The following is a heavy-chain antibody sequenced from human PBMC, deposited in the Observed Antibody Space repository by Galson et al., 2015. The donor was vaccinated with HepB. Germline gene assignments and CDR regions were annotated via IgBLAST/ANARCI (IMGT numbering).Heavy chain of an antibody. CDR2: ISYDGSNK. CDR1: GFPFSSYA. J-gene: IGHJ1*01. V-gene: IGHV3-30-3*01. Sequence: SLRLSCAASGFPFSSYAMHWVRQAPGKGLEWVAVISYDGSNKYYADSVKGRFTISRDNSKNTLYLQMNSLRAEDTAVYYCARKGEYFQHWGQGTLVTVSS. CDR3: ARKGEYFQH.